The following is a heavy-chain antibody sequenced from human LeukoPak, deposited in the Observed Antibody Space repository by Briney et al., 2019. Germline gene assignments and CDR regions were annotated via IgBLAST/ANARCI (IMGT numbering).Heavy chain of an antibody. Sequence: GGSLRLSCAASGFTFSSYAMHWVRQAPGKGLEYVSAISSNGGSTYYANSVKGRFTISRDNSKNTLYLQMGSLRAEDMAVYYCARGGAEQWLEPSTDFDYWGQGTLVTVSS. CDR3: ARGGAEQWLEPSTDFDY. D-gene: IGHD6-19*01. V-gene: IGHV3-64*01. CDR1: GFTFSSYA. CDR2: ISSNGGST. J-gene: IGHJ4*02.